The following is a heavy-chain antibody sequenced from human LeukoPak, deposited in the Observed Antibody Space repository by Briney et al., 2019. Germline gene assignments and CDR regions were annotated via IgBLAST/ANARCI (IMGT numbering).Heavy chain of an antibody. CDR2: IYYSGST. J-gene: IGHJ2*01. CDR1: GGSISSSSYY. Sequence: SETLSLTCTVSGGSISSSSYYWGWIRQPPGKGLEWIGSIYYSGSTYYNPSLKSRVTISVDTSKNQFSLKLSSVTAADTAVYYCARQGSRYFDWDWYFDLWGRGTLVTVSS. CDR3: ARQGSRYFDWDWYFDL. D-gene: IGHD3-9*01. V-gene: IGHV4-39*01.